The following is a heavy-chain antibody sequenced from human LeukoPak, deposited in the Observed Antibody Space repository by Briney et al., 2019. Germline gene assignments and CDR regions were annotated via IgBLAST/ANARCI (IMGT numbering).Heavy chain of an antibody. Sequence: PSETLSLTCTVSGGSISSYYWSWIRQPPGKGLEWIGYIYYSGSTNYNPSLKSQVTISVDTSKNQFSLKLSSVTAADTAVYYCAREGRDGGSRTYYYYGMDVWGQGTTVTVSS. V-gene: IGHV4-59*01. D-gene: IGHD2-15*01. CDR3: AREGRDGGSRTYYYYGMDV. CDR2: IYYSGST. CDR1: GGSISSYY. J-gene: IGHJ6*02.